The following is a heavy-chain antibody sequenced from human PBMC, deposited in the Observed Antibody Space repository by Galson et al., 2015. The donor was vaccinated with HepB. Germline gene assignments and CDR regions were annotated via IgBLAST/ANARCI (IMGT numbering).Heavy chain of an antibody. V-gene: IGHV3-23*01. CDR2: IGGSGV. J-gene: IGHJ6*04. CDR3: APRGIPVE. D-gene: IGHD6-19*01. Sequence: SLRLSCAASGFSFSSYAIAWVRQAPGKGLEWVSVIGGSGVHYTDSVKGRFTISRDDSKNTLYLQMDSLRADDTAVYHCAPRGIPVEWGKGTTVTVSS. CDR1: GFSFSSYA.